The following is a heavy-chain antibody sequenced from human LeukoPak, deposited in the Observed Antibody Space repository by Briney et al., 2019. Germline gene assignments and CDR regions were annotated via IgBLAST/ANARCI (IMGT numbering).Heavy chain of an antibody. Sequence: PGGSLRLSCAASGFTFSTYWMSWVRKAPGKGLEWVANIQQDGNEKYYVDSVKGRFTISRDNAKNSLYLQMNSLRVEDTAVYYCASRIVGTPDYFDYWGQGTLVTVSS. J-gene: IGHJ4*02. D-gene: IGHD1-26*01. CDR2: IQQDGNEK. V-gene: IGHV3-7*01. CDR3: ASRIVGTPDYFDY. CDR1: GFTFSTYW.